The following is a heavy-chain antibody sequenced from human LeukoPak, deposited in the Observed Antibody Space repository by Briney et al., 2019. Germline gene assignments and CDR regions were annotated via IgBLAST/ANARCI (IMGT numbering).Heavy chain of an antibody. CDR3: ARDHSSGWYVSDY. J-gene: IGHJ4*02. D-gene: IGHD6-19*01. CDR1: GYPFTSYY. Sequence: GASVKVSCKASGYPFTSYYMHWLRQAPGQGLEWMGIINPSGGSTSYAQKFQGRVTMTRDTSTSTVYMELSSLRSEDTAVYYCARDHSSGWYVSDYWGEGTLVTVSS. V-gene: IGHV1-46*01. CDR2: INPSGGST.